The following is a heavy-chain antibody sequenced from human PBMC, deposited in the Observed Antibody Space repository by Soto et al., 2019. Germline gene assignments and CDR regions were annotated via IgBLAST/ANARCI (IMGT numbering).Heavy chain of an antibody. CDR3: ASKYCSGGSCSENDAFDI. CDR2: IWYDGSNK. Sequence: GGSLRLSCAASGFTFSSYGMHWVRQAPGKGLEWVAVIWYDGSNKYYADSVKGRFTTSRDNSKNTLYLQMNSLRAEDTAVYYFASKYCSGGSCSENDAFDIWGQGTMVTVSS. J-gene: IGHJ3*02. CDR1: GFTFSSYG. D-gene: IGHD2-15*01. V-gene: IGHV3-33*01.